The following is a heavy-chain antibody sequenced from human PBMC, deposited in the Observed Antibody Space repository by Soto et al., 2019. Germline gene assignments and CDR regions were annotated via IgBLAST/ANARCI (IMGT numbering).Heavy chain of an antibody. CDR2: ISYDGSNK. Sequence: QVQLVGSGGGVVQPGRSLRLSCAASGFTFSSYAMHWVRQAPGKGLEWVAVISYDGSNKYYADSVKGRFTISRDNSKNTLYLQMNSLRAEDTAVYYCAGRAVAGTGEVDYWGQGTLVTVSS. D-gene: IGHD6-19*01. CDR1: GFTFSSYA. V-gene: IGHV3-30-3*01. CDR3: AGRAVAGTGEVDY. J-gene: IGHJ4*02.